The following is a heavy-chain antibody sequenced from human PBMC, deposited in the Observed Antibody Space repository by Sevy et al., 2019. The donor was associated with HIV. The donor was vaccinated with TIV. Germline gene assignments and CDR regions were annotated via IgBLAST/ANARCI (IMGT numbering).Heavy chain of an antibody. J-gene: IGHJ4*02. CDR1: GYNFNNYY. CDR2: INPTSSST. V-gene: IGHV1-46*02. D-gene: IGHD1-26*01. CDR3: ARGDGTGRCFDS. Sequence: ASVKVSCKASGYNFNNYYIHWVRQAPGQGLQWMGVINPTSSSTYYPPKFQGRVTMTRDMSTSTVSLDLSSLRSEDTPVYYCARGDGTGRCFDSWGQGTLVTVSS.